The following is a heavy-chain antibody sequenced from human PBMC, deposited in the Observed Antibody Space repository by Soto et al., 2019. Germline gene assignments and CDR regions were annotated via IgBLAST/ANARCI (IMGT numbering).Heavy chain of an antibody. D-gene: IGHD2-15*01. CDR3: AKGGPAAPRFYYYYMDV. J-gene: IGHJ6*03. CDR1: GFTFSSYA. V-gene: IGHV3-23*01. CDR2: ISGSGGST. Sequence: EVQLLESGGGLVQPGGSLRLSCAASGFTFSSYAMSWVRQAPGKGLEWVSAISGSGGSTYYADSVKGRFTISRDNSKNTLYLQMNSLRAEDTAVYYCAKGGPAAPRFYYYYMDVWGKGTTVTVSS.